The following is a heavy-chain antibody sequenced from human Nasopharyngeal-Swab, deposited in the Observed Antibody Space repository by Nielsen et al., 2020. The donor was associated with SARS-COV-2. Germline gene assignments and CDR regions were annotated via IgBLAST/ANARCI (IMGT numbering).Heavy chain of an antibody. D-gene: IGHD3-3*01. J-gene: IGHJ6*02. V-gene: IGHV1-69*06. CDR3: ARGDFWRGGQRGGNYYGMDV. CDR2: IIPIFGTA. Sequence: WVRQAPGQGLEWMGGIIPIFGTANYAQKFQGRVTITADKSTSTAYMELSSLRSEDTAVYYCARGDFWRGGQRGGNYYGMDVWGQGTTGAVSS.